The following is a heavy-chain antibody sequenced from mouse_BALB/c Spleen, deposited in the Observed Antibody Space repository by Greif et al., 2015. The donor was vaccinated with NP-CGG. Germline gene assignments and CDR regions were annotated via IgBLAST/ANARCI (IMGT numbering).Heavy chain of an antibody. D-gene: IGHD2-3*01. V-gene: IGHV7-3*02. CDR2: IRNKANGYTT. CDR3: ARGDGYYWFAY. CDR1: GFTFTDYY. Sequence: EVKVEESGGGLVQPGGSLRLSCATSGFTFTDYYMSWVRQPPGKALEWLGFIRNKANGYTTEYSASVKGRFTISRDNSQSILYLQMNTLRAEDSATYYCARGDGYYWFAYWGQGTLVTVSA. J-gene: IGHJ3*01.